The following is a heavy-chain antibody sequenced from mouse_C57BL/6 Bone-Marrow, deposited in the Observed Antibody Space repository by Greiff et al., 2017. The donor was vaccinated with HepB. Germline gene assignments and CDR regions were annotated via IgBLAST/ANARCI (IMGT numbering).Heavy chain of an antibody. Sequence: QVQLQQPGTELVKPGASVKLSCKASGYTFTSYCMHWVKQRPGQGLVWIGNINPSNGGTNYNEQFKNKATLTVDKSSNTACMQLSSQTSEDSAVYYCANGGYYGHFDYWGQGTTLTVSS. CDR3: ANGGYYGHFDY. D-gene: IGHD1-1*01. CDR1: GYTFTSYC. V-gene: IGHV1-53*01. J-gene: IGHJ2*01. CDR2: INPSNGGT.